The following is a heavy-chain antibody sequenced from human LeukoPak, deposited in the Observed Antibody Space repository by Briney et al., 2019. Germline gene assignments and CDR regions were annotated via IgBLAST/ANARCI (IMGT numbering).Heavy chain of an antibody. CDR3: ARDVPSRNSGNKGLYSY. D-gene: IGHD1-26*01. J-gene: IGHJ4*02. CDR2: IIPIFGTA. V-gene: IGHV1-69*05. CDR1: GYTFTSYD. Sequence: SVKVSCKASGYTFTSYDINWVRQAPGQGLEWMGRIIPIFGTANYAQKFQGRVTITTDESTSTAYMELSSLRSEDTAVYYCARDVPSRNSGNKGLYSYWGQGTLVTVSS.